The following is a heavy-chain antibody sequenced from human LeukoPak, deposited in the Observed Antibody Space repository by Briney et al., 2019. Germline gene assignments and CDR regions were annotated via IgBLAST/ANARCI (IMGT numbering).Heavy chain of an antibody. Sequence: GGSLTLTCSAYGFTFSCNAMSWVRQAPGKGLEWVSGIGNNGDKTYFAGSVKGRFTTSRDNSKNTLYRQMNGLRVEDSALYYCAKERSSGWPFDYWGQGTLVTVSS. D-gene: IGHD6-19*01. CDR3: AKERSSGWPFDY. V-gene: IGHV3-23*01. CDR1: GFTFSCNA. J-gene: IGHJ4*02. CDR2: IGNNGDKT.